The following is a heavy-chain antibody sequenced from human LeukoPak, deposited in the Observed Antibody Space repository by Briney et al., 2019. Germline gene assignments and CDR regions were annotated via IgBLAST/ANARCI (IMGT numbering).Heavy chain of an antibody. J-gene: IGHJ4*02. CDR3: AKDSFAFQAVPAASGFDY. V-gene: IGHV3-23*01. Sequence: GGTLRLSCAASGFTFSSYGMSWVRQAPGKGLEWVSGISGSGGSTHYADSVKGRFTISRDNSKNTLYLQMNSLRAEDTAVYYCAKDSFAFQAVPAASGFDYWGQGTLVTVSS. CDR2: ISGSGGST. CDR1: GFTFSSYG. D-gene: IGHD2-2*01.